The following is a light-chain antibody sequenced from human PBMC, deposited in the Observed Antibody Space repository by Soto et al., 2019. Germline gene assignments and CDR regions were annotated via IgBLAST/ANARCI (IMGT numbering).Light chain of an antibody. CDR3: AAWDDSLNGHVV. Sequence: QSALTQPPSASGTPGQRVTISCSGSSSNIGRNTVNWYQQLPGTAPKLLIHSNNQRPSGVPDRFSGSKSGTSASLAISGLQSEDEAHYYCAAWDDSLNGHVVFGGGTKVTVL. CDR2: SNN. CDR1: SSNIGRNT. V-gene: IGLV1-44*01. J-gene: IGLJ2*01.